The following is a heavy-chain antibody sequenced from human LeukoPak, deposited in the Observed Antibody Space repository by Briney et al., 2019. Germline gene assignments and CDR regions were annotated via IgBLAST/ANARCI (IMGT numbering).Heavy chain of an antibody. CDR3: ARHGYSSGWYLAEYFQH. D-gene: IGHD6-19*01. J-gene: IGHJ1*01. CDR2: INTNTGNP. Sequence: ASVKVSCKASGYIFDIYALIWVRQAPGQGLELMGWINTNTGNPTYAQGFTGRFVFSLDTSVSTAYLQISSLKAEDTAVYYCARHGYSSGWYLAEYFQHWGQGTLVAVSS. V-gene: IGHV7-4-1*02. CDR1: GYIFDIYA.